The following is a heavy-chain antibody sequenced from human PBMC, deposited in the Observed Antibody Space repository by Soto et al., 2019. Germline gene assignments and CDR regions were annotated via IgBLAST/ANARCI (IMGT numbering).Heavy chain of an antibody. CDR2: IKQDGSEK. CDR3: XSSKFSWPFYYYYGMDV. CDR1: GFTFSSYW. J-gene: IGHJ6*02. Sequence: GGSLRLSCAASGFTFSSYWMSWVRQAPGKGLEWVANIKQDGSEKYYVDSVKGRFTISRDNAKNSLYLQMNSLRAEDTAVYYRXSSKFSWPFYYYYGMDVWGQGTTVTVSS. V-gene: IGHV3-7*01.